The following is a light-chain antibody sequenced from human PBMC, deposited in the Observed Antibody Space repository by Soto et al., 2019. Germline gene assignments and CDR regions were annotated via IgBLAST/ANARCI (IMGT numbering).Light chain of an antibody. V-gene: IGLV2-11*01. CDR2: DVT. CDR3: SSYTSSSTRV. J-gene: IGLJ1*01. Sequence: QSVLSQPRSVSGSPGQSVTISCTGTSIDVGGYNYVSWYQLHPRKAPKLIIYDVTKRPSGVPDRFSGSKSGNTASLTISGLQAEDEADYYCSSYTSSSTRVFGTGTKVTVL. CDR1: SIDVGGYNY.